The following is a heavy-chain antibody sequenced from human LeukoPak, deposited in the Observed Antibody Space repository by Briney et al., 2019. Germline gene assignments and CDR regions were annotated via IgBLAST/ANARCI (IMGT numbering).Heavy chain of an antibody. CDR2: ISSSSSYI. CDR3: ARLSLTTYDSSGYYFLN. Sequence: GGSLRLSCAASGFTFSSYSMNWVRQAPGKGLEWVSSISSSSSYIYYADSVKGRFTISRDNAKNSLYLQMNSLRAEDTAVYYCARLSLTTYDSSGYYFLNWGQGTLVTVSS. J-gene: IGHJ4*02. V-gene: IGHV3-21*01. D-gene: IGHD3-22*01. CDR1: GFTFSSYS.